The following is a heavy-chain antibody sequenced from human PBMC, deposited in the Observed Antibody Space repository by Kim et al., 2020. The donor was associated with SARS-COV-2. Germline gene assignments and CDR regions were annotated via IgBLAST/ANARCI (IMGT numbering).Heavy chain of an antibody. D-gene: IGHD3-22*01. CDR1: GFTFSSYG. Sequence: GGSLRLSCAASGFTFSSYGMHWVRQAPGKGLEWVAVIWYDGSNKYYADSVKGRFTISRDNSKNTLYLQMNSLRAEDTAVYYCARDVGSYDSSGFPGYWGQGTLVTVSS. J-gene: IGHJ4*02. V-gene: IGHV3-33*01. CDR2: IWYDGSNK. CDR3: ARDVGSYDSSGFPGY.